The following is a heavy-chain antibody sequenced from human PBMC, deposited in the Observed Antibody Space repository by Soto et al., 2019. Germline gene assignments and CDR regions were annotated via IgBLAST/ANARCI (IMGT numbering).Heavy chain of an antibody. D-gene: IGHD5-18*01. Sequence: ASVKVSCKASGGTFYTYTFSWVRQAPGQGLEWMGSITPIYPTTNYAEKFQGRLTVTADGSTNTAYMELNSLTSDDTAVYYCARIPRYSFPTSDDLDSWGQGTLVTVSS. J-gene: IGHJ4*02. CDR3: ARIPRYSFPTSDDLDS. V-gene: IGHV1-69*13. CDR1: GGTFYTYT. CDR2: ITPIYPTT.